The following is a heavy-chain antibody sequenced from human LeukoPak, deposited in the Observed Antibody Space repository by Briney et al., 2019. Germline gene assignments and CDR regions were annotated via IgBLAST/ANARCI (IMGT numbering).Heavy chain of an antibody. CDR1: GFTFYDYA. J-gene: IGHJ1*01. D-gene: IGHD6-13*01. V-gene: IGHV3-9*01. Sequence: PGRSLRLSCAASGFTFYDYAMHWVRQAPGKGLEWVSGISWNSGSIGYADSVKGRFTISRDNAKNSLYLQMNSLRAEDTALYYCAKDNGAAADKYFQHWGQGTLVTVSS. CDR2: ISWNSGSI. CDR3: AKDNGAAADKYFQH.